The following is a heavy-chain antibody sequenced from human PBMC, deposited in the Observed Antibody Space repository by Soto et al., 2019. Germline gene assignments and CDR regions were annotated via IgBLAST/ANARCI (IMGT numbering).Heavy chain of an antibody. CDR2: IIPIIGTA. J-gene: IGHJ4*01. Sequence: QVQLVQSGAEVTKPGSSVKVSCKASGFTFSSYAISWVRQAPGQGLEWMGGIIPIIGTANYAQKFQGRVTITADDSTNTPQMQLSGLRTEDTAVYYCARHGREIIEVAGTYFDYWGPGTLVTVFS. CDR1: GFTFSSYA. CDR3: ARHGREIIEVAGTYFDY. V-gene: IGHV1-69*01. D-gene: IGHD6-19*01.